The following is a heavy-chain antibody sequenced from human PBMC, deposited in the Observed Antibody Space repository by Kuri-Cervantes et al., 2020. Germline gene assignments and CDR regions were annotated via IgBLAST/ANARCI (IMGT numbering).Heavy chain of an antibody. Sequence: GGSLRLSCAASGFTFSTFGMHWVRQAPGKGLEWVALIPHVGSDQYYVDSVKGRFTISRDNSKNTPYLQMNSLRAEDTALYYCARDYGFRRYYFDYWGQGILVTVSS. CDR2: IPHVGSDQ. J-gene: IGHJ4*02. CDR3: ARDYGFRRYYFDY. V-gene: IGHV3-30*03. D-gene: IGHD3-10*01. CDR1: GFTFSTFG.